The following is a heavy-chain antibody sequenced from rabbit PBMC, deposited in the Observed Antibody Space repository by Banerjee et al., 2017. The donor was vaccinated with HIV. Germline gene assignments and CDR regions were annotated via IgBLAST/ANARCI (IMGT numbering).Heavy chain of an antibody. J-gene: IGHJ4*01. CDR3: ARGDLDYGGYGYGDL. CDR2: IGIGSGRT. Sequence: QSLEESGGDLVKPGASLTLTCTASGFSFSSNYYMCWVRQAPGKGLEWIGCIGIGSGRTYYASWAKGRFTISKTSSTTVTLQMTSLTAADTATYFCARGDLDYGGYGYGDLWGPGTLVTVS. V-gene: IGHV1S40*01. D-gene: IGHD6-1*01. CDR1: GFSFSSNYY.